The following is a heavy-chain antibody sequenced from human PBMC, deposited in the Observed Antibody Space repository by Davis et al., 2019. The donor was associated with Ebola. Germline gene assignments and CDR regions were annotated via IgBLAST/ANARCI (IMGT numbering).Heavy chain of an antibody. Sequence: PSETLSLTCAVYGGSFSGYYWSWIRQPPGKGLEWIGEINHSGSTNYNPSLKSRVTISVDTSKNQFSLKLSSVTAADTAVYYCARRRLYWQKPSSYYFDYWGQGTLVTVSS. CDR1: GGSFSGYY. V-gene: IGHV4-34*01. CDR3: ARRRLYWQKPSSYYFDY. D-gene: IGHD2-8*02. CDR2: INHSGST. J-gene: IGHJ4*02.